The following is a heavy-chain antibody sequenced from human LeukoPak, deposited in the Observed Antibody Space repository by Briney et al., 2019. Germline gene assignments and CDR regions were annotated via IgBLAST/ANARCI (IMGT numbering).Heavy chain of an antibody. V-gene: IGHV4-61*02. CDR3: ARDTSGTGDFYPFDY. D-gene: IGHD2-21*02. J-gene: IGHJ4*02. CDR1: GGSISSGSYY. Sequence: SETLSLTCTVSGGSISSGSYYWSWIRQPAGKGLEWIGRIYTSGSTNYNPSLKSRVTMSVDTSKNQFSLKLSSVTAADTAVYYCARDTSGTGDFYPFDYWGQGTLVTVSS. CDR2: IYTSGST.